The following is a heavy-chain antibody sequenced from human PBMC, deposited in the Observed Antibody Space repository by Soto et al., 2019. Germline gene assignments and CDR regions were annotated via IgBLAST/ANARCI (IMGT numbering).Heavy chain of an antibody. CDR2: IIPILGIA. J-gene: IGHJ4*02. Sequence: QVQLVQSGAEVKKPGSSVKVSCKASGGTFSSYTISWVRQAPGQGLEWMGRIIPILGIANYAQKFQGRVTITADKSTSTAYMELSSLRSEDTAVYYCARDSKRPDSSGSGDWGQGTLVTVS. D-gene: IGHD3-22*01. CDR3: ARDSKRPDSSGSGD. CDR1: GGTFSSYT. V-gene: IGHV1-69*08.